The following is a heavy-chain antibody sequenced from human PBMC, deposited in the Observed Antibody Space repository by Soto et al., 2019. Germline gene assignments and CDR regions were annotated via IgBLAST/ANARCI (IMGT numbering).Heavy chain of an antibody. Sequence: GALRLSCAASVFTFSSYAMSWVRQAPGKGLEWDSAISGSGGSTYYADSVKGRFTISRDNSKNTLYLQMNSLRAEDTAVYYCAKVTTRKVYYGMDVWGQGTTVTVSS. CDR3: AKVTTRKVYYGMDV. V-gene: IGHV3-23*01. D-gene: IGHD4-17*01. J-gene: IGHJ6*02. CDR1: VFTFSSYA. CDR2: ISGSGGST.